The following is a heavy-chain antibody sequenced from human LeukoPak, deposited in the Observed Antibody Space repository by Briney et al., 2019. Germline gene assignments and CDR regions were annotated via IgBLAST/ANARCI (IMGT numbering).Heavy chain of an antibody. D-gene: IGHD5-24*01. J-gene: IGHJ4*02. Sequence: PSETLSLTCTVSDGSIRSSDYYGAWIRQPPGRSLEWIGSIYYSGNTHYSPSLKSRVTISVDTSKNQFSLKLSSVTAADTAVYYCARQGLILMAGEGDFDYWGRGTLVTVSS. CDR2: IYYSGNT. CDR1: DGSIRSSDYY. CDR3: ARQGLILMAGEGDFDY. V-gene: IGHV4-39*01.